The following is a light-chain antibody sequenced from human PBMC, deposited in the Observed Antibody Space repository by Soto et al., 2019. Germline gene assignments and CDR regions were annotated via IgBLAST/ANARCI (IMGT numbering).Light chain of an antibody. J-gene: IGKJ5*01. V-gene: IGKV1-5*01. CDR2: AAS. Sequence: DIQMTQSPSTLSASVGDRVTITCRASQSIRSWLAWYQQKPGKAPKLLIYAASTLQSGVPSRFSGSGSGTEFTLTISSLQPEDFATYYCQQLNSYPRGCTFGQGTRLEIK. CDR3: QQLNSYPRGCT. CDR1: QSIRSW.